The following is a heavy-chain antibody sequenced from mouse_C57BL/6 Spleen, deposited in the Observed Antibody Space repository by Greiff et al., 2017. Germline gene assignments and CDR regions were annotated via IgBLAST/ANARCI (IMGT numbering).Heavy chain of an antibody. CDR3: ARGDYYGSRYYAMDY. CDR2: IHPTRGST. CDR1: GYTFTSYW. D-gene: IGHD1-1*01. Sequence: QVQLQQPGAELVKPGASVKLSCKASGYTFTSYWMHWVKQRPGQGLEWIGMIHPTRGSTNYNEKFKSKATLTVDKSSSTAYMQLSSLTSEDSAVYDCARGDYYGSRYYAMDYWGQGTSVTVSS. V-gene: IGHV1-64*01. J-gene: IGHJ4*01.